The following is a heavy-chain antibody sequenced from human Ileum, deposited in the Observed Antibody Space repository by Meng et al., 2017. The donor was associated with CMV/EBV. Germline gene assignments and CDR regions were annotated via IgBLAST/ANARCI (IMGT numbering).Heavy chain of an antibody. Sequence: EVPLLVSGGGLAQPGGALRLACAASGFTFSRYAMSWVRQAPGKGLEWISAISGTSGSSYYADSVKGRFTISRDNSKNTLYLQMNSLRAEDTAVYYCASCASGWYPDYWGQGTLVTVSS. CDR2: ISGTSGSS. V-gene: IGHV3-23*01. D-gene: IGHD6-19*01. CDR1: GFTFSRYA. J-gene: IGHJ4*02. CDR3: ASCASGWYPDY.